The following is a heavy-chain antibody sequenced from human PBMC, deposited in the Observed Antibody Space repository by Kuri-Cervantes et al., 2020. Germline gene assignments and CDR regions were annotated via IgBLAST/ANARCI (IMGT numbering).Heavy chain of an antibody. CDR1: GGSITSNY. CDR2: IYTSGST. V-gene: IGHV4-4*07. J-gene: IGHJ5*02. CDR3: ARDLNP. Sequence: AETLSLTCSVSGGSITSNYWSWIRQPAGKGLEWIGRIYTSGSTNYNPSLKSRVTMSVDTSNNQFSPKLSSVTAADTAVYYCARDLNPWGQGTLVTVSS.